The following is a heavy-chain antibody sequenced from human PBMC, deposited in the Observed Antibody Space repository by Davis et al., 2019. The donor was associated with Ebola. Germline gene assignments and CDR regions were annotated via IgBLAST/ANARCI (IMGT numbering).Heavy chain of an antibody. CDR1: GGTFSSYA. CDR3: AREAKKRIAVAGRVRGWFDP. CDR2: IIPIFGTA. J-gene: IGHJ5*02. Sequence: SVKVSCKASGGTFSSYAISWVRQAPGQGLEWMGGIIPIFGTANYAQKFRGRVTITADESTSTAYMELSSLRSEDTAVYYCAREAKKRIAVAGRVRGWFDPWGQGTLVTVSS. D-gene: IGHD6-19*01. V-gene: IGHV1-69*13.